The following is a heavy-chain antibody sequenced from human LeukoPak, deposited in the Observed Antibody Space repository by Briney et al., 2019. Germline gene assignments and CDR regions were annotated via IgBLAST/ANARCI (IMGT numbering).Heavy chain of an antibody. Sequence: SETLSLTCAVHGGSLSANYWTWIRQPPGKGLEWVGEINHEGNTNYNPSLKSRVTVSIDTTRNQFSLKLSSVTAADTAVYYCASFYEAWFDPWGQGTLVTVSS. CDR2: INHEGNT. D-gene: IGHD2/OR15-2a*01. V-gene: IGHV4-34*01. J-gene: IGHJ5*02. CDR3: ASFYEAWFDP. CDR1: GGSLSANY.